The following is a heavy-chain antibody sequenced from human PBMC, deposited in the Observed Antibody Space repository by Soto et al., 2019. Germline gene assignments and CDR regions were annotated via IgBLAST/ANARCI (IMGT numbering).Heavy chain of an antibody. V-gene: IGHV3-23*01. J-gene: IGHJ4*02. Sequence: VGSLRLSCAASGFTFSSYAMSWVRQAPGKGLEWVSAISGSGGSTYYADSVKGRFTISRDNSKNTLYLQMNSLRAEDTAVYYCAKDLGRGYSYGPFDYWGQGTLVTVSS. CDR1: GFTFSSYA. CDR2: ISGSGGST. CDR3: AKDLGRGYSYGPFDY. D-gene: IGHD5-18*01.